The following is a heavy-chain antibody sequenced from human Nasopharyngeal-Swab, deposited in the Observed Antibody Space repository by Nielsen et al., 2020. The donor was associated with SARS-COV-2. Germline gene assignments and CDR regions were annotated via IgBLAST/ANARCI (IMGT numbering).Heavy chain of an antibody. V-gene: IGHV3-7*01. J-gene: IGHJ6*02. Sequence: EGSLRLSCAASGFTFSSYWMSWVRQAPGKGLEWVANIKKDGSEKYYVDSVKGRFTISRDNAKNSLYMQMNSLRAEDTAVYYCARLSAYGYGLEIYYYYYYGMDVWGQGTTVTVSS. CDR3: ARLSAYGYGLEIYYYYYYGMDV. CDR2: IKKDGSEK. CDR1: GFTFSSYW. D-gene: IGHD5-18*01.